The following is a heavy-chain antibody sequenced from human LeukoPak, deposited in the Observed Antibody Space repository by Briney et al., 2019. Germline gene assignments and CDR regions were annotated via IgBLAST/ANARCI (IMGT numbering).Heavy chain of an antibody. CDR1: GFTFSSYW. CDR2: INSDGSSI. J-gene: IGHJ6*03. CDR3: AREDLSGSYYYMDV. Sequence: GGSLRLSCAASGFTFSSYWMHWVRQAPGKGLVWVSRINSDGSSISYADSVKGRFTISRDNAKNTLYLQMNSLRAEDTAVYYCAREDLSGSYYYMDVWGKGTTVTVSS. V-gene: IGHV3-74*01. D-gene: IGHD1-26*01.